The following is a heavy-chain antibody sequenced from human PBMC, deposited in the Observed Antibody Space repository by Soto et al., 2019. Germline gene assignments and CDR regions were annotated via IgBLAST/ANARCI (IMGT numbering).Heavy chain of an antibody. Sequence: QVQLQESGPGLVKPSQTLSLTCTVSGASISSGDYYWTWIRQPPGKGLEWCGYIYYSGTTYYNPSLKSRVSISLDTSKNRFSLKLSSVTAADTGVYYCALRFGTAWGQGTTVTVSS. D-gene: IGHD3-3*01. V-gene: IGHV4-30-4*01. CDR3: ALRFGTA. CDR2: IYYSGTT. CDR1: GASISSGDYY. J-gene: IGHJ6*02.